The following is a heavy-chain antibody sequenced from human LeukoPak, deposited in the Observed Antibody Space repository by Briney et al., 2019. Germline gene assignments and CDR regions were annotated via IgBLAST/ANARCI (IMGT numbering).Heavy chain of an antibody. CDR2: IWYGGSNK. CDR1: GFTFSSYG. D-gene: IGHD6-13*01. J-gene: IGHJ6*03. CDR3: AKGGVGSSSSLPYYYYYYMDV. V-gene: IGHV3-30*02. Sequence: PGGSLRLSCAASGFTFSSYGMHWVRQAPGKGLEWVAVIWYGGSNKYYADSVKGRFTISRDNSKNTLYLQMNSLRAEDTAVYYCAKGGVGSSSSLPYYYYYYMDVWGKGTTVTVSS.